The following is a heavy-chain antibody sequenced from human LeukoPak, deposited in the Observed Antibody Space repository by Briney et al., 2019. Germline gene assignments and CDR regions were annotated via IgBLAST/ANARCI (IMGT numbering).Heavy chain of an antibody. CDR1: GGSFSGYY. CDR2: INHSGST. V-gene: IGHV4-34*01. Sequence: KPSETLSLTCAVYGGSFSGYYWSWIRQPPGKGLEWIGEINHSGSTNYNPSLKSRVTISVDTSKNQFSLKLSSVTAADTAVCYCARDRNYYDRPMDVWGTGTTVTVSS. D-gene: IGHD3-22*01. J-gene: IGHJ6*03. CDR3: ARDRNYYDRPMDV.